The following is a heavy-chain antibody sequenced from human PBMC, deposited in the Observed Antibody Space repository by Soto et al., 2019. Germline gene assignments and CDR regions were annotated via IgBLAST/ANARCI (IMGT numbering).Heavy chain of an antibody. CDR3: AADRDCTSTSCYPVCMDV. V-gene: IGHV1-58*02. Sequence: ASVKVSCKASGFSFSRSAMQWVRQARGQRPEWIGWIVVGSGNTNYAQKFHERVTITRDMSTSTVYMELSSLRSEDTAVYYCAADRDCTSTSCYPVCMDVWGKGTTVTVSS. CDR2: IVVGSGNT. J-gene: IGHJ6*03. CDR1: GFSFSRSA. D-gene: IGHD2-2*01.